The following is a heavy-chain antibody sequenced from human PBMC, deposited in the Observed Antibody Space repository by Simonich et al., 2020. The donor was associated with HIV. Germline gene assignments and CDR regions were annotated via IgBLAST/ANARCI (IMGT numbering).Heavy chain of an antibody. V-gene: IGHV4-34*01. J-gene: IGHJ1*01. Sequence: QVQLQQWGAGLLKPSETLSLTCAVYGGSFSGYYWSWIRQPPGKGLKWIGEINHSGSTNTNPSLKGRVTISVDTSKNQFSLKLSSVTAADTAVYYCARLTAGGLGEYFQHWGQGTLVTVSS. CDR2: INHSGST. CDR1: GGSFSGYY. D-gene: IGHD6-13*01. CDR3: ARLTAGGLGEYFQH.